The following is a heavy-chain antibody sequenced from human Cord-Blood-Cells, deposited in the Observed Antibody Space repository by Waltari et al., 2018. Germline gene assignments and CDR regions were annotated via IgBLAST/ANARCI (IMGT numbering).Heavy chain of an antibody. CDR1: GFTVSSNY. J-gene: IGHJ4*02. D-gene: IGHD6-6*01. CDR3: AKSSYSSSGYFDY. Sequence: EVQLVETGGGLIQPGGSLRLSCAASGFTVSSNYMSCVRQAPGKGLEWVSVIYSGGSTYYADSGKGRFTISRDNSKNTLYLQMNSLRAEDTAVYYCAKSSYSSSGYFDYWGQGTLVTVSS. V-gene: IGHV3-53*02. CDR2: IYSGGST.